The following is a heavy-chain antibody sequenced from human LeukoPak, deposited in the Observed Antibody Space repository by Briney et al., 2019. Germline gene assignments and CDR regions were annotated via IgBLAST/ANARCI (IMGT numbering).Heavy chain of an antibody. CDR2: ISYDGSNK. V-gene: IGHV3-30*18. D-gene: IGHD2-2*01. Sequence: GGSLRLPCAASGFTFSSYGMHWVRQAPGKGLEWVAVISYDGSNKYYADSVKGRFTISRDNSKNTLYLQMNSLRAEDTAVYYCAKDPSVSYCSSTSCYIQDYWGQGTLVTVSS. CDR3: AKDPSVSYCSSTSCYIQDY. CDR1: GFTFSSYG. J-gene: IGHJ4*02.